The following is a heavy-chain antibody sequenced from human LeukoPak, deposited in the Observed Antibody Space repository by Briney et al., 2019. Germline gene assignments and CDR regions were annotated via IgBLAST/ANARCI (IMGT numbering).Heavy chain of an antibody. CDR1: GGSINGYY. V-gene: IGHV4-59*12. J-gene: IGHJ5*02. CDR3: ARTMVRGSNWFDP. D-gene: IGHD3-10*01. CDR2: IYYNGGT. Sequence: SETLSLTCTVSGGSINGYYWSWIRQPPGKGLEWIDYIYYNGGTNFNPSLKSRLTMSIDTSTNQFSLKLSSVTAADTAVYYCARTMVRGSNWFDPWGQGTLVTVSS.